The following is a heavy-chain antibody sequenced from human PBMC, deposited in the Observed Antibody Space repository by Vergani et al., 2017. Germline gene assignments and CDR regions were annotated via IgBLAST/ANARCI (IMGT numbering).Heavy chain of an antibody. CDR2: ISSSSSYI. J-gene: IGHJ6*02. CDR1: GFTFSSYS. D-gene: IGHD4-17*01. Sequence: EVQLVESGGGLVKPGGSLRLSCAASGFTFSSYSMNWVRQAPGKGLEWVSSISSSSSYINYPDSVKGRCTISRDNAKNALYLQMNSLRAEDTAGYYWAGLYGDRQHYYYYCGMDVWGQGTTVTVSS. V-gene: IGHV3-21*01. CDR3: AGLYGDRQHYYYYCGMDV.